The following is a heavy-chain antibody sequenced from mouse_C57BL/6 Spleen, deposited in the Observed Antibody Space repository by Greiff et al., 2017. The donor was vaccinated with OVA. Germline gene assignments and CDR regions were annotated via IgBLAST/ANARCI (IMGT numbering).Heavy chain of an antibody. V-gene: IGHV5-17*01. CDR1: GFTFSDYG. D-gene: IGHD1-1*01. CDR2: ISSGSSTI. CDR3: AIITTVTDYAMDY. J-gene: IGHJ4*01. Sequence: EVQGVESGGGLVKPGGSLKLSCAASGFTFSDYGMHWVRQAPEKGLEWVAYISSGSSTIYYADTVKGRFTISRDNAKNTLFLQMTSLRSEDTAMYYCAIITTVTDYAMDYWGQGTSVTVSS.